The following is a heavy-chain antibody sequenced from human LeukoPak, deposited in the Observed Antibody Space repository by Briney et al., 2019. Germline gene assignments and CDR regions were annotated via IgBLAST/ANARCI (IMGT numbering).Heavy chain of an antibody. D-gene: IGHD3-10*01. CDR2: ISGSGGST. V-gene: IGHV3-23*01. Sequence: PGGSLRLSCAASGFTFSSYAMSWVRQAPGKGLEWVSAISGSGGSTYYADSVKGRFTISRDNCKNTLYLQMNSLRAEDTAVYYCAKPTDYYGSGSYPYYLDYWGQGTLVTVSS. CDR3: AKPTDYYGSGSYPYYLDY. CDR1: GFTFSSYA. J-gene: IGHJ4*02.